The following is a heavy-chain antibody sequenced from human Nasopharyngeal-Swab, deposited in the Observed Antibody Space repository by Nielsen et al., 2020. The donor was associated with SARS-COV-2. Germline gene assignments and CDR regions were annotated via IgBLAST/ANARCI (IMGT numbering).Heavy chain of an antibody. CDR1: GFTFSSYG. CDR3: AREKNLFDI. D-gene: IGHD1-14*01. V-gene: IGHV3-33*01. Sequence: GESLKISCAASGFTFSSYGMHWVRQAPGKGLEWVAVIWYDGSNKYYADSVKGRFTISGDNSKNTLYLQMNSLRAEDTAVYYCAREKNLFDIWGQGTMVTVSS. J-gene: IGHJ3*02. CDR2: IWYDGSNK.